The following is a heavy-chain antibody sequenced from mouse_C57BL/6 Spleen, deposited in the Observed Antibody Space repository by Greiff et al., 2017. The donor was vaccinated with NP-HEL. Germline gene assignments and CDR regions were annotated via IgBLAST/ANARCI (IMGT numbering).Heavy chain of an antibody. D-gene: IGHD1-1*01. CDR3: ARVLDYGSSYDGFAY. CDR2: ISDGGSYT. CDR1: GFTFSSYA. Sequence: EVKLVESGGGLVKPGGSLKLSCAASGFTFSSYAMSWVRQTPEKRLEWVATISDGGSYTYYPDNVKGRFTISRDNAKNNLYLQMSHLKSEDTAMYYCARVLDYGSSYDGFAYWGQGTLVTVSA. V-gene: IGHV5-4*03. J-gene: IGHJ3*01.